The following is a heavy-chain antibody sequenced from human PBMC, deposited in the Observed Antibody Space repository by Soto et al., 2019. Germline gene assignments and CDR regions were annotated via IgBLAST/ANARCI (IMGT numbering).Heavy chain of an antibody. CDR3: ANGDDFWSGPALYYYGMDV. Sequence: GASVKVSCKASGGTFSSYAISWVRQAPGQGLEWMGGIIPIFGTANYAQKFQGRVTITADESTGTAYMELSSLRSEDTAVYYCANGDDFWSGPALYYYGMDVWGQGTTVTVSS. D-gene: IGHD3-3*01. CDR1: GGTFSSYA. CDR2: IIPIFGTA. V-gene: IGHV1-69*13. J-gene: IGHJ6*02.